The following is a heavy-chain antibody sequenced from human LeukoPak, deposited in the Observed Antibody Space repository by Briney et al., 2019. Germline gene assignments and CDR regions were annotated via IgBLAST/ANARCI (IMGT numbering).Heavy chain of an antibody. Sequence: SETLSLTCPVSGYSISSGYYWGGNRQPPGKGVEGIGSIYHSGSTYYNPSLKSRVTISVDTSKNQFSLKLSSVTAADTAVYYCARGRRITMIVSWFDPWGQGTLVTVSS. CDR3: ARGRRITMIVSWFDP. D-gene: IGHD3-22*01. V-gene: IGHV4-38-2*02. CDR2: IYHSGST. J-gene: IGHJ5*02. CDR1: GYSISSGYY.